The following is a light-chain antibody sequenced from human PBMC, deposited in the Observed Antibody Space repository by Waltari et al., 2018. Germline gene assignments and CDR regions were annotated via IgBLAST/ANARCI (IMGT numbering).Light chain of an antibody. CDR1: TSDVGSYDL. CDR3: CSYAGRGTYV. Sequence: QSALTQPASVSGTPGQSITISCSGTTSDVGSYDLVSWYQQHPGEAPQLLICEVFKRPAHNSSRFSGANAGSTASLTISGLQPEDESDYYCCSYAGRGTYVFGSQTKVTVL. V-gene: IGLV2-23*02. CDR2: EVF. J-gene: IGLJ1*01.